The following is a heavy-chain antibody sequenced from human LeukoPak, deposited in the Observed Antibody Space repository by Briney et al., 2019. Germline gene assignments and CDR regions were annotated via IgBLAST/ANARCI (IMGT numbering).Heavy chain of an antibody. CDR1: GFTVSGNH. D-gene: IGHD4-17*01. Sequence: GGSLRLSCAVSGFTVSGNHLAWVRQAPGKGLECVSVIFAAGDTHYADSVKGRFTISRDNSKNTLYLQMNSLRAEDTAVYYCARVLLGDYFDYWGQGTLVTVSS. J-gene: IGHJ4*02. CDR3: ARVLLGDYFDY. V-gene: IGHV3-66*01. CDR2: IFAAGDT.